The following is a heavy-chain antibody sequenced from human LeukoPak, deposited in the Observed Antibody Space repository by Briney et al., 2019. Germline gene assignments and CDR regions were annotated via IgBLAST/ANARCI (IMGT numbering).Heavy chain of an antibody. J-gene: IGHJ4*02. CDR2: ISSSGSTI. Sequence: GGSLRLSCAASGITFSSYEMNWVRQAPGKGLEWVSYISSSGSTIYYAGSVKGRFTISRDNAKNSLYLQMNSLRAEDTAVYYCARYETGYLDYWGQGTLVTVSS. CDR1: GITFSSYE. CDR3: ARYETGYLDY. V-gene: IGHV3-48*03. D-gene: IGHD1-1*01.